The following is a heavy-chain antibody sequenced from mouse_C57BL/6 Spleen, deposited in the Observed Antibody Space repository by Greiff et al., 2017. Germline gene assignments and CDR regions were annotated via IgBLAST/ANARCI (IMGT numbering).Heavy chain of an antibody. CDR3: ARTGLYAMDY. Sequence: QVQLQQSGPELVKPGASVKISCKASGYAFSSSWMNWVKQRPGKGLEWIGRIYPGDGDTNYNGKFKGKATLTADKSSSTAYMQLSSLTSEDSAVYCCARTGLYAMDYWGQGTSVTVSS. CDR1: GYAFSSSW. CDR2: IYPGDGDT. D-gene: IGHD4-1*01. J-gene: IGHJ4*01. V-gene: IGHV1-82*01.